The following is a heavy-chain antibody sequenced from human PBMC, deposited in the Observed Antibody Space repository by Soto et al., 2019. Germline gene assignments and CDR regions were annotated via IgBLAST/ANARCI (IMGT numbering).Heavy chain of an antibody. CDR2: INAGNGNT. CDR3: ARANKDIVVVVAAPGSYWYFDL. CDR1: GYTFTSYA. D-gene: IGHD2-15*01. V-gene: IGHV1-3*01. Sequence: ASVKVSCKASGYTFTSYAMHWVRQAPGQRLEWMGWINAGNGNTKYSQKLQGRVTITRDTSASTAYMELSSLRSEDTAVYYCARANKDIVVVVAAPGSYWYFDLWGRGTLVTVSS. J-gene: IGHJ2*01.